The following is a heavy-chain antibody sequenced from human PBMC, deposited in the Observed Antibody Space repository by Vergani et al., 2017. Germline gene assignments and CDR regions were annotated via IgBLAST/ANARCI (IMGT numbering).Heavy chain of an antibody. J-gene: IGHJ6*03. CDR1: GGTFSSYA. Sequence: QVQLVQSGAEVKKPGSSVKVSCKASGGTFSSYAISWVRQAPGQGLEWMGWIIPIFGTANYAQKFQGRVTITADKSTSTAYMELSSLRSEDTAVSYCARLTVDRVATKRANYYYDCYIDFWGKGTTVTVSS. V-gene: IGHV1-69*06. CDR2: IIPIFGTA. CDR3: ARLTVDRVATKRANYYYDCYIDF. D-gene: IGHD5-12*01.